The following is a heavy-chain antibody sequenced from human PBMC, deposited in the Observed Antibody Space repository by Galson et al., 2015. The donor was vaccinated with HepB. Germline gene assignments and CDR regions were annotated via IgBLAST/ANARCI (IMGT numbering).Heavy chain of an antibody. CDR3: AREAHGAAMESFDI. V-gene: IGHV3-74*01. CDR2: ISSDGSSP. Sequence: SLRLSCAASGFTFSNYWMHWVRQAPGKGLVWVSRISSDGSSPRYADSVKGRFTISRDNSRNTLYLQMNRLRAEDTAVYYCAREAHGAAMESFDIWGQGTVVTVSS. J-gene: IGHJ3*02. CDR1: GFTFSNYW. D-gene: IGHD5-18*01.